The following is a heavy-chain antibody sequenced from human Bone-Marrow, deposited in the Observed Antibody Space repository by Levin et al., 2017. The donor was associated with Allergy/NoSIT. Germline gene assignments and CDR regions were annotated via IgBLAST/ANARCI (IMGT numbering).Heavy chain of an antibody. CDR1: AFTFSTSI. CDR3: AREGYTSGYAGAFDN. V-gene: IGHV3-30-3*01. CDR2: MSFDGVSK. J-gene: IGHJ4*02. D-gene: IGHD2-2*01. Sequence: GESLKISCAVSAFTFSTSIMHWVRQAPGKGLEWVAGMSFDGVSKYYADSVKGRFTISRDTSKNTVYLEMNSLRDEDTALYYCAREGYTSGYAGAFDNWGQGTLVTVSS.